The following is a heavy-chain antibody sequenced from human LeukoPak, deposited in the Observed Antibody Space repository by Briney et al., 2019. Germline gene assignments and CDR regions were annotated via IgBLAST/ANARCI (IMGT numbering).Heavy chain of an antibody. D-gene: IGHD6-13*01. J-gene: IGHJ1*01. CDR3: AREQKPQYSSSWYSYFQH. Sequence: SVKVSCKASGGTFSSYAISWVRQAPGQGLEWMGRIIPIFGTANYTQKFQGRVTITTDESTSTAYMELSSLRSEDTAVHYCAREQKPQYSSSWYSYFQHWGQGTLVTVSS. V-gene: IGHV1-69*05. CDR2: IIPIFGTA. CDR1: GGTFSSYA.